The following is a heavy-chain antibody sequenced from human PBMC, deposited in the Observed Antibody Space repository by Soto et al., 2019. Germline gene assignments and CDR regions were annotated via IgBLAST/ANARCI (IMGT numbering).Heavy chain of an antibody. D-gene: IGHD2-21*02. J-gene: IGHJ4*02. CDR3: AKLPNCGGDCYFDY. V-gene: IGHV3-30*02. Sequence: QVQLVESGGGVVQPGGSLRLSCATSGFAFSSYGMHWVRQAPGKGLEWVAVVRLDAINKYYADSVKGRFTISRDNSKSMVYLQMNSLRPDDTAVYYCAKLPNCGGDCYFDYWGQGTLVTVSS. CDR1: GFAFSSYG. CDR2: VRLDAINK.